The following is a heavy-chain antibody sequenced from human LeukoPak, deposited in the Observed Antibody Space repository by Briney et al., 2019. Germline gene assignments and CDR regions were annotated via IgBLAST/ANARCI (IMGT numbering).Heavy chain of an antibody. CDR1: GGSISSYY. CDR3: AREPPGELIDY. J-gene: IGHJ4*02. CDR2: IYYSGST. D-gene: IGHD1-26*01. V-gene: IGHV4-59*01. Sequence: PSETLSLTCTVSGGSISSYYWSWIRQPPGKGLEWIGYIYYSGSTNYNPSLKSRVTISVDTSKNQFSLKLSSVTAADTAVYYCAREPPGELIDYWGQGTLVTVSS.